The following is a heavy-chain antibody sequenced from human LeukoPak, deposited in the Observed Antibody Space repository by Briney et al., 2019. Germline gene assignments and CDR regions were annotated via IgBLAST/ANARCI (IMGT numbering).Heavy chain of an antibody. CDR1: GGTFSSYA. CDR3: ARCKSYDFWSGYYRAFDI. J-gene: IGHJ3*02. Sequence: GASVKVSCKASGGTFSSYAISWVRQAPGQGLEWMGGIIPIFGTANYAQKFQGRVTITTDESTSTAYMELSSLRSEDTAVYYCARCKSYDFWSGYYRAFDIWGQGTMVTVSS. CDR2: IIPIFGTA. V-gene: IGHV1-69*05. D-gene: IGHD3-3*01.